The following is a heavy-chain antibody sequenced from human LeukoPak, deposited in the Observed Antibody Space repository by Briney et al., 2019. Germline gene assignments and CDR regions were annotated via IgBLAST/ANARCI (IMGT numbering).Heavy chain of an antibody. Sequence: ASVKVSCKVSGYTLTELSMHWVRQAPGQGLEWMGIINPSGGSTSYAQKFQGRVTMTRDTSTSTVYMELSSLRSEDTAVYYCARAIDSSSRGNWFDPWGQGTLVTVSS. V-gene: IGHV1-46*01. CDR2: INPSGGST. D-gene: IGHD6-13*01. CDR1: GYTLTELS. CDR3: ARAIDSSSRGNWFDP. J-gene: IGHJ5*02.